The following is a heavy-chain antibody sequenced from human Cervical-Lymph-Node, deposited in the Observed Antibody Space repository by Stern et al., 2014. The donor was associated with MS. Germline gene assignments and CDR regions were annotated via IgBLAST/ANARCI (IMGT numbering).Heavy chain of an antibody. Sequence: VQLVQSGAELIRPGESLKISCKGSGFKFGIYWIAWVRQMPGKGLEWMGIICRGDSETRYSPSFQGQVPMSADKSTSTAYLQWSSLNASDPAMYFCARQTTAWASDVWGQGTLVTVSS. J-gene: IGHJ4*02. CDR2: ICRGDSET. V-gene: IGHV5-51*01. D-gene: IGHD1-14*01. CDR1: GFKFGIYW. CDR3: ARQTTAWASDV.